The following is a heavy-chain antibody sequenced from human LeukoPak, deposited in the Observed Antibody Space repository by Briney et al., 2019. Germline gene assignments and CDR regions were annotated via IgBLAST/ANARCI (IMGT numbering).Heavy chain of an antibody. CDR3: ARDLYYYGSGSYYDVFDV. Sequence: GASVKVSCKASGYTFFTYGISWVRQAPGQGLEWMGWISAYKGNTYYAQKLQGRVTMTTDTSTSTAYMELRSLRSDDTAIYYCARDLYYYGSGSYYDVFDVWGQGTMVTVSS. J-gene: IGHJ3*01. CDR2: ISAYKGNT. CDR1: GYTFFTYG. D-gene: IGHD3-10*01. V-gene: IGHV1-18*01.